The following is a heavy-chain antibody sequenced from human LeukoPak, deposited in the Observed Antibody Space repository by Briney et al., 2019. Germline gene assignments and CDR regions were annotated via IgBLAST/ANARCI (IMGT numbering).Heavy chain of an antibody. J-gene: IGHJ6*02. CDR1: GFTFSSYA. V-gene: IGHV3-23*01. Sequence: GGSLRLSCAASGFTFSSYAMSWVRQAPGKGLEWVSAISGSGGSTYYADSVKGRFTISRDNSKNTLYLQMNSLRAEDTAVYYCAKDKIVGGGSFYYYYGMDVWGQGTTVTVSS. D-gene: IGHD2-15*01. CDR3: AKDKIVGGGSFYYYYGMDV. CDR2: ISGSGGST.